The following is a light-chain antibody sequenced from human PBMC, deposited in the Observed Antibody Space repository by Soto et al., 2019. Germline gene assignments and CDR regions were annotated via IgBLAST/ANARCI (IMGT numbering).Light chain of an antibody. CDR1: TSNIGIYDF. Sequence: QSAVTQPRSVSGSPGQSVTVSCTGSTSNIGIYDFVSWFQQHPGEVPKLIIYDVTKRASGVPDRFSGHKSGNTAFLTISGLQSDDEADYFCCSYGGYYNYVFGTGTKLTVL. CDR3: CSYGGYYNYV. V-gene: IGLV2-11*01. CDR2: DVT. J-gene: IGLJ1*01.